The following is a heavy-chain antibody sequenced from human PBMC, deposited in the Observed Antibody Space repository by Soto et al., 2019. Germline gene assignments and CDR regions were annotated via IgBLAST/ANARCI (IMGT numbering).Heavy chain of an antibody. Sequence: SETLSLSCSVSGGSVSSGDYYWSWIRQPPGKGLEWIGYIYYTGSSNYNPSLKRRVTISADTSKNQFSLKLSSVTAADTAVYYCARITSYYDFWSGYCHLFDPWGQGTLVTVSS. V-gene: IGHV4-61*08. J-gene: IGHJ5*02. D-gene: IGHD3-3*01. CDR1: GGSVSSGDYY. CDR2: IYYTGSS. CDR3: ARITSYYDFWSGYCHLFDP.